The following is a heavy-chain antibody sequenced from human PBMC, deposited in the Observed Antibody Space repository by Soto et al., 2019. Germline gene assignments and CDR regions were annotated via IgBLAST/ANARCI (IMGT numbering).Heavy chain of an antibody. CDR2: ISNDGGNK. Sequence: QVQLVESGGGVVQPGRSLRLSCAASGFTFSNYGMHWVRQAPGKGLEWVAVISNDGGNKYYTDSVKGRFTISRDNSKNTLSLEMNNLRTEDTAVYYCVVSTGYNSGWFGVFDYWGQGTLVTVSS. D-gene: IGHD6-19*01. V-gene: IGHV3-30*03. CDR1: GFTFSNYG. CDR3: VVSTGYNSGWFGVFDY. J-gene: IGHJ4*02.